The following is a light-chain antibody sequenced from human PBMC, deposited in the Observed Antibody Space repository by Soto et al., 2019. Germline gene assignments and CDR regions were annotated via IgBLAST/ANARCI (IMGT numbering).Light chain of an antibody. V-gene: IGKV3-20*01. CDR1: QSVSSTS. J-gene: IGKJ3*01. Sequence: EIVLTQSPGTLSLPPGERATLSCKASQSVSSTSLAWYQQKPGQAPRLLMYGAYISATGVPDRFSGSGSGTDFTLTISRLEPEDFAVYSCQQYGSFGPGTKVDIK. CDR2: GAY. CDR3: QQYGS.